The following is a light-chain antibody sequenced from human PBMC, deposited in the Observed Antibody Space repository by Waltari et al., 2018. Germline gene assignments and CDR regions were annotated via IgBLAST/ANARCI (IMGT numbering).Light chain of an antibody. CDR3: QQYSSLAWT. V-gene: IGKV1-5*03. J-gene: IGKJ1*01. Sequence: DIQMTQSPSTLSASVGDRVTITCRASQSISYWLAWYQQKPGKAPKLLIYKASNLESGVPSRFSGSGSETEFTLTFSSLQPDDFATYYCQQYSSLAWTFGQGTKVESK. CDR2: KAS. CDR1: QSISYW.